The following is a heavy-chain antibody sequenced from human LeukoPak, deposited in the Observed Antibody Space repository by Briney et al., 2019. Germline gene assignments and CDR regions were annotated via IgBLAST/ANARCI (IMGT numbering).Heavy chain of an antibody. Sequence: ASVKVSCKASGYTFTSYYMHWVRQAPGQGLEWMGIINPSGGSTSYAQKFQGRVTMTRDMSTSTVYMELSSLRSDDTAVYYRARGGARWELQSPVDYWGQGTLVTVSS. CDR3: ARGGARWELQSPVDY. V-gene: IGHV1-46*01. J-gene: IGHJ4*02. D-gene: IGHD1-26*01. CDR2: INPSGGST. CDR1: GYTFTSYY.